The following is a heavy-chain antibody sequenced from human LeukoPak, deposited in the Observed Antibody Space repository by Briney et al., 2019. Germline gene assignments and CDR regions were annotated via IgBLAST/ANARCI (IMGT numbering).Heavy chain of an antibody. CDR3: TTKPRD. Sequence: PGGSLRLSCAASGFKFKDSWMSWVRQAPGKGLEWVGRIKSKTAGETTDYAAAVTGRFTISRDDSRNTLYLQINSLKTEDTGVYYCTTKPRDWGQGTLVTVSS. V-gene: IGHV3-15*01. J-gene: IGHJ1*01. CDR1: GFKFKDSW. CDR2: IKSKTAGETT.